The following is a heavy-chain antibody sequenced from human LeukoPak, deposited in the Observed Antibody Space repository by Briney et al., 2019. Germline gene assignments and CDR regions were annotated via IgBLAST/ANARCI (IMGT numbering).Heavy chain of an antibody. D-gene: IGHD2-2*01. J-gene: IGHJ6*02. Sequence: SETLSLTCTVSGGSISSSSYYWGWIRQPPGEGLEWIGSIYYSGSTYYNPSLKSRVTISVDTSKNQFSLKLSSVTAADTAVYYCASTREDIVVVPAATYYYYGMDVWGQGTTVTVSS. CDR3: ASTREDIVVVPAATYYYYGMDV. V-gene: IGHV4-39*01. CDR1: GGSISSSSYY. CDR2: IYYSGST.